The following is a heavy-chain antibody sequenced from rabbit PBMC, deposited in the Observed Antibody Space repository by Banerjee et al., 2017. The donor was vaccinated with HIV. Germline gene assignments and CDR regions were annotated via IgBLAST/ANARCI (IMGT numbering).Heavy chain of an antibody. CDR3: ARRDNYLTFSL. V-gene: IGHV1S45*01. J-gene: IGHJ4*01. Sequence: QEQLEESGGDLVKPEGSLTLSCTASGFTLSSYWICWVRQAPGKGPEWIACIYTGDDDTYYASWAKGRFTISKTSSTTVTLQMTSLTAADTATYFCARRDNYLTFSLWGPGTLVTV. CDR2: IYTGDDDT. D-gene: IGHD1-1*01. CDR1: GFTLSSYW.